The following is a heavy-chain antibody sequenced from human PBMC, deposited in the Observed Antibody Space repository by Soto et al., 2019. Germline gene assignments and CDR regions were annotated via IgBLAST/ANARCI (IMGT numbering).Heavy chain of an antibody. CDR2: IRSKANSYAT. CDR3: TRIDCSSTSCYLMDV. J-gene: IGHJ6*02. CDR1: GFTFSGSA. D-gene: IGHD2-2*01. Sequence: GGSLRLSCAASGFTFSGSAMHWVRQASGKGLEWVGRIRSKANSYATAYAASVKGRFTISRDDSKNTAYMQMNSLKTEDTAVYYCTRIDCSSTSCYLMDVWGQGTTVTVSS. V-gene: IGHV3-73*01.